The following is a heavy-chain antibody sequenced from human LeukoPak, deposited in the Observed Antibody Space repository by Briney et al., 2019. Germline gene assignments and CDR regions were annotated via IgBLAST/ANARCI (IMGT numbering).Heavy chain of an antibody. CDR3: ARGPVDRVATITWYFDL. J-gene: IGHJ2*01. CDR2: ITGSSSYT. D-gene: IGHD5-12*01. Sequence: PGGSLRLSCAASGFTFSDYYMSWIRQAPGKGLEWVSYITGSSSYTNYAESVKGRFTISRDNAKTSLYLQMNSLRAEDTAVYYCARGPVDRVATITWYFDLWGRGTLVTVSS. V-gene: IGHV3-11*06. CDR1: GFTFSDYY.